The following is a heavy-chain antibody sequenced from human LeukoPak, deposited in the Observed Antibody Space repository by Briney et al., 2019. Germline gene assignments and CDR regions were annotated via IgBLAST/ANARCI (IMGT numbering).Heavy chain of an antibody. CDR3: ARAATMVRGVIVEDWFDP. D-gene: IGHD3-10*01. J-gene: IGHJ5*02. Sequence: GGSLRLSCAASGFTFSDYYMSWIRQAPGKGLEWVSYISSSGSTIYYADSVKGRFTISRDNAKNSLYLQMNSLRSEDTAVYYCARAATMVRGVIVEDWFDPWGQGTLVTVSS. CDR1: GFTFSDYY. CDR2: ISSSGSTI. V-gene: IGHV3-11*01.